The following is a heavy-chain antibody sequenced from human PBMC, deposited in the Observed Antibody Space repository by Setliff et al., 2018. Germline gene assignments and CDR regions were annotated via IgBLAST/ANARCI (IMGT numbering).Heavy chain of an antibody. V-gene: IGHV1-3*01. CDR1: GYTFPDYA. CDR2: INPGNGNT. CDR3: ARDRKEAVISPSQAVFDI. D-gene: IGHD3-3*02. J-gene: IGHJ3*02. Sequence: SVKVSCKASGYTFPDYAMHWVRQAPGQRLEWMGWINPGNGNTKYSQKFQGRVTITRDTSTSTAYMELRSLGSDDTAVYYCARDRKEAVISPSQAVFDIWGQGTMVTVSS.